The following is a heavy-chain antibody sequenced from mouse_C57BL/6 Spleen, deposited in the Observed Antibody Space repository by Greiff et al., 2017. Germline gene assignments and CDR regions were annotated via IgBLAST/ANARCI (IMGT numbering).Heavy chain of an antibody. V-gene: IGHV14-4*01. CDR1: GFNIKDDY. Sequence: EVQLQQSGAELVRPGASVKLSCTASGFNIKDDYMHWVKQRPEQGLEWIGWIDPENGDTEYASRFQGKATITADTSSKPAYLQLSSLPSDDTAVYYCTRTPYGSSYVWYFDYWGQGTTLTVSS. CDR2: IDPENGDT. J-gene: IGHJ2*01. D-gene: IGHD1-1*01. CDR3: TRTPYGSSYVWYFDY.